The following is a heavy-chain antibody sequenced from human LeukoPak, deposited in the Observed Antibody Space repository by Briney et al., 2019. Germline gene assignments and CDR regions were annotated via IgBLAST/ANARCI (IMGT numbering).Heavy chain of an antibody. CDR3: ASDNMASSGWYGSYYYYMDV. CDR2: FYYSAST. J-gene: IGHJ6*03. V-gene: IGHV4-39*07. D-gene: IGHD6-19*01. CDR1: GDSISSSSYY. Sequence: PSETLSLTCTVSGDSISSSSYYWGWIRQPPGKGLEWIGSFYYSASTYYNPSLKSRVTISVDTSKNQFSLKLSSVTAADTAVYYCASDNMASSGWYGSYYYYMDVWGKGTTVTVSS.